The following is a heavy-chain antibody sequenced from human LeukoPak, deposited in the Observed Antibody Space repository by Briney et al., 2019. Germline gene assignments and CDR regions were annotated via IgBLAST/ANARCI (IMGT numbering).Heavy chain of an antibody. J-gene: IGHJ4*02. D-gene: IGHD6-13*01. CDR1: GGSFSGYY. V-gene: IGHV4-34*01. CDR2: INHSGST. CDR3: AREEKQQLAQGYYFDY. Sequence: SETLSLTCAVYGGSFSGYYWSWIRQPPGKGLEWIGEINHSGSTNYNPSLKSRVTISVDTSKNQFSLKLSSVTAADTAVYYCAREEKQQLAQGYYFDYWAREPWSPSPQ.